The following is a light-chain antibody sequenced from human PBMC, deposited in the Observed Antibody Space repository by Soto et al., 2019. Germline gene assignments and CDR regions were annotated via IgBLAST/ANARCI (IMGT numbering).Light chain of an antibody. V-gene: IGKV3-20*01. CDR3: QQYGNSPIT. CDR2: GAS. CDR1: QSVSSNS. J-gene: IGKJ5*01. Sequence: EIVLTQSPGTLSLSPGERATLSCRASQSVSSNSLAWYQQKPGQAPRLLIYGASSRATGIPDRFSGSGSGTDFTLTISRLEPEDFAVYYCQQYGNSPITFGRGTRLGIK.